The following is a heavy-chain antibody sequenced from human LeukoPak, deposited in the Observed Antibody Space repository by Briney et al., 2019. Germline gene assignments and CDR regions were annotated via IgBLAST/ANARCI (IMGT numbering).Heavy chain of an antibody. J-gene: IGHJ3*02. D-gene: IGHD4-23*01. CDR3: ATGDMTTVVTGRAFDI. CDR1: GYTFTDYY. CDR2: VDPEDGET. V-gene: IGHV1-69-2*01. Sequence: ASVKIFCKASGYTFTDYYMHWVQQAPGKGLEWMGRVDPEDGETIYAEKFQGRVTITADTSTDTAYMELSSLRSEDTAVYYCATGDMTTVVTGRAFDIWGQGTMVTVSS.